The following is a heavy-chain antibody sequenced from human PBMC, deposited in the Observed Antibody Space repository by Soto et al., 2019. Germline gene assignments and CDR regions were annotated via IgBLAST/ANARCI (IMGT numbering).Heavy chain of an antibody. CDR2: ISSSGSTI. D-gene: IGHD3-9*01. V-gene: IGHV3-48*03. Sequence: GGSLRLSCAASGFTFSSYEMNWVRQAPGKGLEWVSYISSSGSTIYYADSVKGRFTISRDSAKNSLYLQMNSLRAEDTAVYYCARGRDYDTRYYFDYWGQGTLVTVSS. CDR1: GFTFSSYE. J-gene: IGHJ4*02. CDR3: ARGRDYDTRYYFDY.